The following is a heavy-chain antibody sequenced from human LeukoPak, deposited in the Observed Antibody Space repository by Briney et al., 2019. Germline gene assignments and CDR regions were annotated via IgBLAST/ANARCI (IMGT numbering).Heavy chain of an antibody. CDR3: ARDGVAAAGGDY. CDR2: INPSGGST. CDR1: GYTFTSYY. V-gene: IGHV1-46*01. D-gene: IGHD6-13*01. Sequence: ASVKVSCKASGYTFTSYYMHCVRQAPGQGLEWMGIINPSGGSTSYAQKFQGRVTMTRDTSTSTVYMELSSLRSEDTAVYYCARDGVAAAGGDYWGQGTLVTVSS. J-gene: IGHJ4*02.